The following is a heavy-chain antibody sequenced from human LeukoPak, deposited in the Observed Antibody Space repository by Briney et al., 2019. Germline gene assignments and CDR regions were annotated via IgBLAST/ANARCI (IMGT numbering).Heavy chain of an antibody. J-gene: IGHJ4*02. CDR2: MLYSGST. V-gene: IGHV4-61*08. D-gene: IGHD3-16*02. CDR1: GGSTNSGDYY. CDR3: ARSDIWGSYRFLDY. Sequence: SETLSLTCTVSGGSTNSGDYYWSWIRQSPGKGLEWIGYMLYSGSTNQNPSLRSRVTISVDTSKNQVSLKLSSVTAADTAVYCARSDIWGSYRFLDYWGQGALVTVSS.